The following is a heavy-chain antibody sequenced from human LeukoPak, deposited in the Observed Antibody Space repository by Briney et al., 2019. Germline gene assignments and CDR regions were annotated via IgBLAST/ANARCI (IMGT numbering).Heavy chain of an antibody. CDR1: GFTFNRYG. CDR3: AKVGPSLVRGLIRGGARYYYNYMDV. J-gene: IGHJ6*03. Sequence: PGGSLRLSCVVSGFTFNRYGMHWVRQAPGKGLEWVSAISGNGGSTYYADSVKGRFAISRDTSKNTLYLQMNSLRAEDTAVYYCAKVGPSLVRGLIRGGARYYYNYMDVWGKGTTVTISS. CDR2: ISGNGGST. V-gene: IGHV3-23*01. D-gene: IGHD3-10*01.